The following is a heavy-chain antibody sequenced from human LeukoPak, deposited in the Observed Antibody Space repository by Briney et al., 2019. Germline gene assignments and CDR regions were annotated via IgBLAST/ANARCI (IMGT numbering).Heavy chain of an antibody. CDR1: GYTFTGYY. V-gene: IGHV1-2*06. J-gene: IGHJ4*02. CDR3: ARDLSGSFDY. CDR2: INPNSGGT. D-gene: IGHD1-26*01. Sequence: GASVKVSCKASGYTFTGYYMHWVRQAPGQGLEWMRRINPNSGGTNYAQKFQGRVTMTRDTSISTAYMELSTLRSDYTAVYYCARDLSGSFDYWGQGTLVTVSS.